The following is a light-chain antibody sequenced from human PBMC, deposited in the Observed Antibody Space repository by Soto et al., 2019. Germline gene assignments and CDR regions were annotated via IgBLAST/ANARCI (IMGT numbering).Light chain of an antibody. Sequence: EIVMTQSPATLSVSPGERATLSCRASQSVSSNLAWYQQKPGQAPRLLIYGASTRATGIPARFSGSGSGTEFTLTISSLQSEDLAVYYCQQYNNWPPGRTFGQGTKVEIK. J-gene: IGKJ1*01. V-gene: IGKV3-15*01. CDR2: GAS. CDR1: QSVSSN. CDR3: QQYNNWPPGRT.